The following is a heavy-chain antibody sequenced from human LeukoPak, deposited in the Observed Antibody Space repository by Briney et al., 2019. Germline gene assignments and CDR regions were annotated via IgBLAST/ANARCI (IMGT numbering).Heavy chain of an antibody. CDR3: ARGVHYDYVWGSYRRRTFDY. CDR2: INHSGST. CDR1: GFTFSNAW. D-gene: IGHD3-16*02. Sequence: GSLRLSCGASGFTFSNAWMSWIRQPPGKGLEWIGEINHSGSTNYNPSLKSRVTISVDTSKNQFSLKLSSVTAADTAVYYCARGVHYDYVWGSYRRRTFDYWGQGTLVTVSS. V-gene: IGHV4-34*01. J-gene: IGHJ4*02.